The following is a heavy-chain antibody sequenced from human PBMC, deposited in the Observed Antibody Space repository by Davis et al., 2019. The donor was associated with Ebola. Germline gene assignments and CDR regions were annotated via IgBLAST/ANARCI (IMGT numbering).Heavy chain of an antibody. CDR2: ISGSGGST. D-gene: IGHD3-3*01. CDR1: VITFSSYA. Sequence: GESLKISCTDSVITFSSYAMTWVRQAPGKGLEWVSAISGSGGSTYYADSVKGRFTISRDNSKNTLYLQMNSLRSEDTAVYYCAKPETYYDFWSDFGDYWGQGILVTVSS. CDR3: AKPETYYDFWSDFGDY. V-gene: IGHV3-23*01. J-gene: IGHJ4*02.